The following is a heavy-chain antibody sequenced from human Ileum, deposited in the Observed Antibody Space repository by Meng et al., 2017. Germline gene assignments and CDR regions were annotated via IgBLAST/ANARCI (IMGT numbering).Heavy chain of an antibody. CDR2: INPNSGGT. J-gene: IGHJ4*02. Sequence: QVQLVQPGAEVKKPGASGKVSCTASGYTFTDYYIHWVRQAPGQGLEWMGRINPNSGGTDYAQKFQGRVTMTRDTYINTVYMELTRLTADDTAVYYCARNYRDYWGQGTLVTVSS. D-gene: IGHD3-16*02. V-gene: IGHV1-2*06. CDR1: GYTFTDYY. CDR3: ARNYRDY.